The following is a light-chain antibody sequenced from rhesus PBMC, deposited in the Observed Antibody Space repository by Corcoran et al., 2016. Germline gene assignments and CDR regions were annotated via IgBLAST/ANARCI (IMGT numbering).Light chain of an antibody. Sequence: DIQMTQSPPSLSASLGDKVTTTCQASQTITTWLAWYQQKPGKAPKALIDKASNLESGVPSRFSGSGSWTDFTLTISSLQPEDFVTYYCPQYNSAPWTFGQGTKVEI. J-gene: IGKJ1*01. CDR2: KAS. V-gene: IGKV1-16*01. CDR1: QTITTW. CDR3: PQYNSAPWT.